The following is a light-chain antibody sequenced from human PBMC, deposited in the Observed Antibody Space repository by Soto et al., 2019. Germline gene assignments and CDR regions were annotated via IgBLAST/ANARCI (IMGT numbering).Light chain of an antibody. CDR2: GNS. CDR1: SSNIGAGYD. Sequence: QSVLTQPPSVSGAPGQTVTISCTGSSSNIGAGYDVHWYQQLPGTAPKLLIYGNSNRPSGVPDRFSGSKSGTSASLAITGRQAEDDADYYCQSYDSSLSGSVFGGGTKLTVL. V-gene: IGLV1-40*01. CDR3: QSYDSSLSGSV. J-gene: IGLJ3*02.